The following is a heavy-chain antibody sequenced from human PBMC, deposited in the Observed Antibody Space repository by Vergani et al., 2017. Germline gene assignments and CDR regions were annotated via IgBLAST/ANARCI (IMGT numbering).Heavy chain of an antibody. Sequence: QVQLVQSGAEVKKPGASVKVSCKASGYTFTSYAMHWVRQAPGQRLEWMGWINAGNGNTKYSQKFQGRVTITRDTSASTAYMELSSLRSEDTAVYYCASDRGLKLGLNAFDIWGQGTMVTVSS. J-gene: IGHJ3*02. CDR1: GYTFTSYA. D-gene: IGHD3-10*01. CDR2: INAGNGNT. V-gene: IGHV1-3*01. CDR3: ASDRGLKLGLNAFDI.